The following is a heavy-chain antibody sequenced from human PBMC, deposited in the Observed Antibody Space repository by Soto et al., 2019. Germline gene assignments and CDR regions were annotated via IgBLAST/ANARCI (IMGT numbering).Heavy chain of an antibody. Sequence: GGSLRLSCAASGFTFSSYGMHWVRQAPGKGLEWVAVISYDGSNKYYADSVKGRFTISRDNSKNTLYLQMNSLRAEDTAVYYCAKEKGDIVVVPAAMGLDYYYYYGMDVWGQGTTVTVSS. CDR3: AKEKGDIVVVPAAMGLDYYYYYGMDV. CDR2: ISYDGSNK. CDR1: GFTFSSYG. D-gene: IGHD2-2*01. V-gene: IGHV3-30*18. J-gene: IGHJ6*02.